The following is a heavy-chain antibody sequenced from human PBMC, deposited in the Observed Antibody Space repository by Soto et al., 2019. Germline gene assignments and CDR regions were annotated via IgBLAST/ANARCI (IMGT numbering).Heavy chain of an antibody. CDR2: ISSSGSTI. D-gene: IGHD2-21*02. CDR1: GFTFSSYE. J-gene: IGHJ4*02. CDR3: ARGRAYCGGDCPTDCFDY. Sequence: QPGGSLRLSCAASGFTFSSYEMNWVRQAPGKGLEWVSYISSSGSTIYYADSVKGRFPISRDNAKNSLYLQMNSLRAEDTAVYYCARGRAYCGGDCPTDCFDYWGQGTLVTVSS. V-gene: IGHV3-48*03.